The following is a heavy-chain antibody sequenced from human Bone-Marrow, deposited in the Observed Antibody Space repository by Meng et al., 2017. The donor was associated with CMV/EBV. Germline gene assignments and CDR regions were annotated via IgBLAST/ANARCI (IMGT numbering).Heavy chain of an antibody. V-gene: IGHV3-9*01. J-gene: IGHJ4*02. CDR1: GFTFDDYA. CDR3: AREYYDFWSGYKTYFDY. Sequence: GGSLRLSCAASGFTFDDYAMHWVRQAPGKGLEWVSGISWNSGSIGYADSVKGRFTISRDNAKKSLYLQMNSLRAEDTAVYYCAREYYDFWSGYKTYFDYWGQGTLVTVSS. CDR2: ISWNSGSI. D-gene: IGHD3-3*01.